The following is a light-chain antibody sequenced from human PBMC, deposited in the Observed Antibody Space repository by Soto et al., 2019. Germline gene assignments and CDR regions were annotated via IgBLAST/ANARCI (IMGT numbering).Light chain of an antibody. V-gene: IGKV3-15*01. CDR3: QQYTNWPPWT. CDR2: GAS. Sequence: EIVMTQSPATLSVSPGERATLSCRASQSVRNNLAWYQQKPGQAPRLLIYGASTRATGIPARFSGSGSVTEFTLTISSLYSEDFAVYYCQQYTNWPPWTFGQGTKVEIK. J-gene: IGKJ1*01. CDR1: QSVRNN.